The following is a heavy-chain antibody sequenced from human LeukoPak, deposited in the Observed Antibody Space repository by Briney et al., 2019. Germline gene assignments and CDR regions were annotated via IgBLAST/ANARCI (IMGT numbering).Heavy chain of an antibody. CDR3: ARVHHYYDSSGPQDAFDI. CDR2: IIPIFGTA. Sequence: GASVKVSCKASGGTFSSYAISWVRQAPGQGLEWMGGIIPIFGTANYAQKFQGRVTITADESTSTAYMELSSLRSEDTAVYYCARVHHYYDSSGPQDAFDIWGQGTMVTVSS. V-gene: IGHV1-69*13. CDR1: GGTFSSYA. J-gene: IGHJ3*02. D-gene: IGHD3-22*01.